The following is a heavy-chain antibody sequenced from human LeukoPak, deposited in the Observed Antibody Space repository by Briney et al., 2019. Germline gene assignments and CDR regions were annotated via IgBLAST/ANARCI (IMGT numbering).Heavy chain of an antibody. CDR1: EFTFNTYW. CDR2: INSDGRST. Sequence: GGSLRLSCAASEFTFNTYWMHWVRQAPGKGLVWVSRINSDGRSTNYADSVKGRFTISRDNAKNTLYLQMNSLSIEDTAVYYCASGYSSDYGGNVYWGQGTLVTVSS. CDR3: ASGYSSDYGGNVY. D-gene: IGHD4-23*01. J-gene: IGHJ4*02. V-gene: IGHV3-74*01.